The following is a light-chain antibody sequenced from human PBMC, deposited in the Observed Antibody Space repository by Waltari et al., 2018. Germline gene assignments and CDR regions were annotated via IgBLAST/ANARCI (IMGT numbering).Light chain of an antibody. CDR2: DVS. J-gene: IGLJ2*01. CDR3: SSYISSDTLEL. CDR1: SSDVGGYNY. Sequence: QSALTQPASVSGSPGQSITISCTGTSSDVGGYNYVSWYQQHPGNAPQLLIFDVSNRPSRVSRRFSDSKSCNQSSLTISGIQAQYEADYSCSSYISSDTLELFGGWTSLTVL. V-gene: IGLV2-14*03.